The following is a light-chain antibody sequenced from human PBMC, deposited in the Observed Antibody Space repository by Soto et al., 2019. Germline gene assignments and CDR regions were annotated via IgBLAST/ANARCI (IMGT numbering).Light chain of an antibody. Sequence: QSALTQPASVSGSPGQSITISCTGTSSDVGAYNYVSWYQQYPGRAPKLMIYDVTNRPSGVSNHFSGSKSGNTASLTISWLQAEDEADYYCSSYTASSTRVFGTGTKVTVL. J-gene: IGLJ1*01. CDR2: DVT. CDR1: SSDVGAYNY. CDR3: SSYTASSTRV. V-gene: IGLV2-14*03.